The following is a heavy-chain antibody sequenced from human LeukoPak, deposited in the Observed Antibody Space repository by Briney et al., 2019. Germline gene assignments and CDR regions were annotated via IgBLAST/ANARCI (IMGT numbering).Heavy chain of an antibody. CDR1: GGTFSSHA. D-gene: IGHD3-16*01. Sequence: GASVKVSCKASGGTFSSHAISWVRQAPGQGLEWVGGIIPIFGTANYAQKFQGRVTITTDESTSTAYMELSSLRSEDTAVYYCARDTMMGFDYWGQGTLVTVSS. J-gene: IGHJ4*02. CDR3: ARDTMMGFDY. V-gene: IGHV1-69*05. CDR2: IIPIFGTA.